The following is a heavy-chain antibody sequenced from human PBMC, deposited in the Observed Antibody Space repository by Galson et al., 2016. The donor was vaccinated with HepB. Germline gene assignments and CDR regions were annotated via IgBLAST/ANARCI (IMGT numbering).Heavy chain of an antibody. V-gene: IGHV4-59*01. J-gene: IGHJ4*02. CDR3: AREGPGTVDY. CDR2: TYYSGRT. D-gene: IGHD1-1*01. Sequence: QVQLQESGPGLVKPSETLSLTCTVSGDSIRGFYWSWIRQPPGKGLEWMGLTYYSGRTNYNPSLKSRVTISVDTSKNQFYLKLSSVTAADTAVYYCAREGPGTVDYWGQGTLVTVSS. CDR1: GDSIRGFY.